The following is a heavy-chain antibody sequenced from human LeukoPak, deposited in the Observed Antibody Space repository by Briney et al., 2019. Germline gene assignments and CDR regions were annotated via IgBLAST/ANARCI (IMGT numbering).Heavy chain of an antibody. CDR3: AKRRWFDP. J-gene: IGHJ5*02. D-gene: IGHD6-25*01. CDR2: INHSGST. Sequence: SETLSLTCAVYGGSFSGYYWSWIRQPPGKWLEWIGEINHSGSTNYNPSLKSRVTISVDTSKNQFSLKLSSVTAADTAVYYCAKRRWFDPWGQGTLVTVSS. V-gene: IGHV4-34*01. CDR1: GGSFSGYY.